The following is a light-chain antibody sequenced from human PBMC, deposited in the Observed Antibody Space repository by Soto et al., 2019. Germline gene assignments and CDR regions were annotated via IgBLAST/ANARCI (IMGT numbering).Light chain of an antibody. V-gene: IGLV2-11*01. Sequence: QSALTQPRSVSGSPGQSVTISCTGTSSDVGGYNYVSWYQQHPGKAPKLMIYDVNKRPSGVPDRFSGSKSGNTASLTISGLQAEDEADYYCSSYTSSSPVVFGGGTKLTVL. CDR1: SSDVGGYNY. CDR3: SSYTSSSPVV. J-gene: IGLJ2*01. CDR2: DVN.